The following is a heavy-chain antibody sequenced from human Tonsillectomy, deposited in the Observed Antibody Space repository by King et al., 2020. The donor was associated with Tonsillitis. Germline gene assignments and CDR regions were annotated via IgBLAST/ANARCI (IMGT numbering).Heavy chain of an antibody. J-gene: IGHJ4*02. CDR1: GGSISSYY. Sequence: QLQESGPGLVKPSETLSLTCTVSGGSISSYYWSWIRQPPGKGLEWIGYIYYSGSTNYNPSLKSRVTISVDTSKNQFSLKLSSVTAADTAVYYCAADSSGYYPYYFDYWGQGTLDTVSS. D-gene: IGHD3-22*01. CDR3: AADSSGYYPYYFDY. CDR2: IYYSGST. V-gene: IGHV4-59*01.